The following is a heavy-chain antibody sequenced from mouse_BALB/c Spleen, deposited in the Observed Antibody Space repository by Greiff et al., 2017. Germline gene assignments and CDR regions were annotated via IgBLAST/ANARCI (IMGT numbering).Heavy chain of an antibody. Sequence: EVKLMESGGGLVKPGGSLKLSCAASGFTFSSYGLSWVRQIPDKRLEWVATISSGGSYTYYPDSVKGRFTISRDNAKNTLYLQMSSLKSEDTAMYYCARPQRGFAYWGQGTLVTVSA. CDR2: ISSGGSYT. CDR1: GFTFSSYG. CDR3: ARPQRGFAY. J-gene: IGHJ3*01. V-gene: IGHV5-6*03.